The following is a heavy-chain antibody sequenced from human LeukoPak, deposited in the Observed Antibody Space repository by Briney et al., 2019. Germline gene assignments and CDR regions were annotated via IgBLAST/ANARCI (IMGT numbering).Heavy chain of an antibody. Sequence: ASVKVSCKASGYTFTSYYMHWVRQAPGQGLGWMGIINPSGGSTSYAQKFQGRVTMTRDTSTSTVYMELSSLRSEDTAVYYCARDRAYDSSGYLPYDYWGQGTLVTVSS. J-gene: IGHJ4*02. CDR3: ARDRAYDSSGYLPYDY. CDR2: INPSGGST. V-gene: IGHV1-46*01. D-gene: IGHD3-22*01. CDR1: GYTFTSYY.